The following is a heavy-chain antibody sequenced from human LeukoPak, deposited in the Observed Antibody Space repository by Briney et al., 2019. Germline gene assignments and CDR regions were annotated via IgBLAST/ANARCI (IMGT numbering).Heavy chain of an antibody. Sequence: GGSLRLSCAASGFTFSSYSMNWSRQPQGKGLEWVSSISSSSSYIYYADSVKGRFTISRDNAKNSLYLQMNSLRAEDTAVYYCASGYYTGWLDYWGQGTLVTVSS. CDR1: GFTFSSYS. V-gene: IGHV3-21*01. CDR3: ASGYYTGWLDY. CDR2: ISSSSSYI. J-gene: IGHJ4*02. D-gene: IGHD3-3*01.